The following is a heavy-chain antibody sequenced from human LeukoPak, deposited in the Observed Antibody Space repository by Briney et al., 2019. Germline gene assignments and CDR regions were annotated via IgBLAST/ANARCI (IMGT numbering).Heavy chain of an antibody. CDR1: GFAFSSYG. J-gene: IGHJ3*02. D-gene: IGHD3-10*01. Sequence: PGGSLRLSCAASGFAFSSYGMHWVRQAPGKGLEWVAFIRYDGSNKYYADSVKGRFTISRDNSKNTLYLQMNSLRADDTAVYYCATRSGSLNDAFDIWGQGTMVTVSS. V-gene: IGHV3-30*02. CDR3: ATRSGSLNDAFDI. CDR2: IRYDGSNK.